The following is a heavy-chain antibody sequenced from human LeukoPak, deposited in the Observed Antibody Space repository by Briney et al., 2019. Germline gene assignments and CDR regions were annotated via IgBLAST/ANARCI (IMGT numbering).Heavy chain of an antibody. CDR2: ISYDGSNN. D-gene: IGHD3-10*01. V-gene: IGHV3-30*04. CDR3: ARAPYYPYGPGDY. Sequence: PGRSLRLSCAASGFTFSSYAMHWVRQAPGKGLEWVAVISYDGSNNYYADSVKGRFTISRDNSKNTLYLQMNSLRAEDTAVYYCARAPYYPYGPGDYWGQGTLVTVSS. J-gene: IGHJ4*02. CDR1: GFTFSSYA.